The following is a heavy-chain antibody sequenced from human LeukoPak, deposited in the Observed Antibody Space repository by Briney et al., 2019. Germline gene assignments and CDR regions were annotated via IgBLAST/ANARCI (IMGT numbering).Heavy chain of an antibody. CDR3: ARDSQDTIYGFDP. Sequence: SETLSLTCTVSGGSISSYCWSWVRQPPGKGLEWIGYIYNSGSTNYNPSLKSRVTISVDTSKNQFSLKLNSVTAADTAVYYCARDSQDTIYGFDPWGQGTLVTVSS. CDR1: GGSISSYC. V-gene: IGHV4-59*01. CDR2: IYNSGST. D-gene: IGHD3-3*01. J-gene: IGHJ5*02.